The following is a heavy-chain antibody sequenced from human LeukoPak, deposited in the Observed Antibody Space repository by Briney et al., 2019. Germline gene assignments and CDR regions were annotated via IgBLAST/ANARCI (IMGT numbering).Heavy chain of an antibody. D-gene: IGHD4-11*01. J-gene: IGHJ1*01. CDR2: IYRSETT. CDR3: ARVDLYSNYAYFQH. CDR1: GASISGGAYS. Sequence: SETLSLTCAVSGASISGGAYSWSWIRQPQGKGLEWIGYIYRSETTYYNPSLKSRVTMSVDRSKNQFSLKLSSVTAADTAVYYCARVDLYSNYAYFQHWGQGTLVTVSS. V-gene: IGHV4-30-2*01.